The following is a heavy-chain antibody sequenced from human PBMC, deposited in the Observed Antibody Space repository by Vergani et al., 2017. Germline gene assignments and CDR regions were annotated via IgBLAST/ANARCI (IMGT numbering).Heavy chain of an antibody. CDR1: GITSSSYA. V-gene: IGHV3-23*01. CDR2: ISGSGGST. J-gene: IGHJ5*02. Sequence: EVQLLESGGGLVQPGGSLRLSCAAFGITSSSYAMSWVRQAPGKGLEWVSAISGSGGSTYYADSVKGRFTISGDNSQTTLYLEMNSLRAEDTAVYYGAKGLRFLGDWFDPWGQGTLVTVSA. CDR3: AKGLRFLGDWFDP. D-gene: IGHD3-3*01.